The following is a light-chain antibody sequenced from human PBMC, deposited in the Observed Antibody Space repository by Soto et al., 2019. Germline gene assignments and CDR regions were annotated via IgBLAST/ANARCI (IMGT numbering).Light chain of an antibody. V-gene: IGKV1-33*01. J-gene: IGKJ2*01. CDR3: QQFDHLPIYN. CDR1: QDISNS. CDR2: DAS. Sequence: DIQVTQSPSSLSASVGDRVTITCQASQDISNSLNWYQHKPGKAPKLLIYDASTLETGVTSRFSGSGSRTYFTFTISSLQPEDIGTYSYQQFDHLPIYNFGQGTRMEIK.